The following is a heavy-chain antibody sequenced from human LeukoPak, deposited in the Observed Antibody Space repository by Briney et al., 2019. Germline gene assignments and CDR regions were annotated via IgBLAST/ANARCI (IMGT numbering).Heavy chain of an antibody. CDR1: RYTLTELS. CDR2: LDPEDGET. CDR3: ATDLGTLYGDNFRYFDY. J-gene: IGHJ4*02. D-gene: IGHD4-17*01. V-gene: IGHV1-24*01. Sequence: ASVKVSCKVSRYTLTELSMHWVRQAPGKGLEWMGGLDPEDGETINAQKFQGRVTMTEDTSTDTAYMELSSLRSEDTAVYYCATDLGTLYGDNFRYFDYWGQGTLVTVSS.